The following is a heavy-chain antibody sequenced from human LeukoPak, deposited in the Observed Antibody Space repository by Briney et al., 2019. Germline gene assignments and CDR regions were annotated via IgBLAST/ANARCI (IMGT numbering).Heavy chain of an antibody. CDR1: GGTFSNYA. Sequence: ASVKVSCKASGGTFSNYAISWVRQAPGQGLEWMGGIIPIFGTANYAQKFQGRVTITADESTSTAYIELSSLRSEDTAVYYCARGGDILTEFDYWGQGTLVTVSS. J-gene: IGHJ4*02. V-gene: IGHV1-69*01. CDR3: ARGGDILTEFDY. CDR2: IIPIFGTA. D-gene: IGHD3-9*01.